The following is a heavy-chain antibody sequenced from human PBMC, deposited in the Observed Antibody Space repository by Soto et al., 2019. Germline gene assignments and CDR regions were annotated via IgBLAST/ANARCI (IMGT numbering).Heavy chain of an antibody. CDR2: MNPNTGYT. V-gene: IGHV1-8*01. Sequence: GASVKVSCKPSEYAFTSYIFHWVRQAPGQRLEWVGLMNPNTGYTESAGKFQGRVTMTRDISINTAYLELSGLASEDTAVYYCAKKHSGSSLAYWGQGSLVTVSS. CDR3: AKKHSGSSLAY. J-gene: IGHJ4*02. CDR1: EYAFTSYI. D-gene: IGHD6-6*01.